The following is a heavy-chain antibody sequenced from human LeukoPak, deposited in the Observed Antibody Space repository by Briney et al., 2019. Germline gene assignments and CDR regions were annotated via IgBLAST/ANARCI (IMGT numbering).Heavy chain of an antibody. CDR3: ARVGWFGDLYFDI. D-gene: IGHD3-10*01. J-gene: IGHJ3*02. Sequence: GGSLRLSCAASGFTFSSYSMNWVRQAPGKGLEWVSSISSSSSYIYYADSVKGRFTISRDNAKNSLYLQMNSLRAEYTAVYYCARVGWFGDLYFDIWGQGTMVTVSS. V-gene: IGHV3-21*01. CDR2: ISSSSSYI. CDR1: GFTFSSYS.